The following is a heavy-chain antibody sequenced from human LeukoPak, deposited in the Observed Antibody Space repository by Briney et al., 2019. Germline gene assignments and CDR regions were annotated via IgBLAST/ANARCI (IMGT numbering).Heavy chain of an antibody. CDR3: ARYPTAMVSFDY. D-gene: IGHD5-18*01. Sequence: PSETLSLTCTVSGGSISSSYYYWVWIRQPPGKGLDWIGCIYYSSNTYYTPYLKIRVTISVDTYQYSFSLRLSFVTAADRAECYCARYPTAMVSFDYWGQGTLVTVSS. CDR1: GGSISSSYYY. CDR2: IYYSSNT. J-gene: IGHJ4*02. V-gene: IGHV4-39*02.